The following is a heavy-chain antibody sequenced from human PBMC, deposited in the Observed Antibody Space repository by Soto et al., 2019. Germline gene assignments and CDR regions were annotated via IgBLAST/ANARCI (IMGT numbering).Heavy chain of an antibody. D-gene: IGHD5-18*01. Sequence: ASVKVSCKASGYTFTGYYMHWVRQAPGQGLEWMGWINPNSGGTNYAQKFQGWVTMTRDTSISTAYMGLSRLRSDDTAVYYCAREDSGYSYGYYYYYGMDVWGQGTTVTVSS. CDR1: GYTFTGYY. J-gene: IGHJ6*02. V-gene: IGHV1-2*04. CDR3: AREDSGYSYGYYYYYGMDV. CDR2: INPNSGGT.